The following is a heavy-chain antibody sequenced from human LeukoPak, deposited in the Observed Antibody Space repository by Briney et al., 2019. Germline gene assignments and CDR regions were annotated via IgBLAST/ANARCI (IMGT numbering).Heavy chain of an antibody. J-gene: IGHJ3*02. CDR2: IIPIFGTA. Sequence: GASVKVSCKASGGTFSSYAISWVRQAPGQGLEWMGGIIPIFGTANYAQKFQGRVTITADESTSTAYMELSSLRSEDTAVYYCARKAIVAHDAFDIWGQGTMVTVSS. CDR1: GGTFSSYA. D-gene: IGHD5-12*01. CDR3: ARKAIVAHDAFDI. V-gene: IGHV1-69*13.